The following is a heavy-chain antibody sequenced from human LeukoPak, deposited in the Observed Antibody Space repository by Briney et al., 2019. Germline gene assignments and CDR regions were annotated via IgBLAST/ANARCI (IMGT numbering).Heavy chain of an antibody. CDR3: AKEGPRYYFDY. V-gene: IGHV3-9*01. D-gene: IGHD3-16*02. J-gene: IGHJ4*02. Sequence: PGRSLRLSCAASGFTFDDYAMHWVRQAPGKGLEWVSGISWNSGSIGYADSVKGRFTISRDNAKNSLYLQMNSLRAEDTALYYCAKEGPRYYFDYWGLGTLVTVSS. CDR2: ISWNSGSI. CDR1: GFTFDDYA.